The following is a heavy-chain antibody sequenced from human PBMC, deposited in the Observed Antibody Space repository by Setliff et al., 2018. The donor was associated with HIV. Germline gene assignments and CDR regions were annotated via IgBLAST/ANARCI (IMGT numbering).Heavy chain of an antibody. J-gene: IGHJ5*02. Sequence: GGSLRLSCAASGFTFSSYEMNWVRQAPGKGLEWLSFISSSGSSIYYADSVKGRFTISRDNAKNSLYLQMNSLSPEDTAIYYCAREGSNITIFGVVSRWFAPWGRGTLVTVSS. CDR1: GFTFSSYE. D-gene: IGHD3-3*01. CDR2: ISSSGSSI. CDR3: AREGSNITIFGVVSRWFAP. V-gene: IGHV3-48*03.